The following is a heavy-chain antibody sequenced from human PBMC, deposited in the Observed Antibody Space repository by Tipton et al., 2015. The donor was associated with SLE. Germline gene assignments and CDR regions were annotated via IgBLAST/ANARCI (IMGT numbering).Heavy chain of an antibody. CDR2: ISSSGSTI. CDR3: ARGTYRGDY. J-gene: IGHJ4*02. CDR1: GFTFSSYE. D-gene: IGHD4-11*01. V-gene: IGHV3-48*03. Sequence: SLRLSCAASGFTFSSYEMNWVRQAPGKGLEWVSYISSSGSTIYYADSVKGRFTISRDNSKNTLYLQMNSLRAEDTAVYYCARGTYRGDYWGQGILVTVSS.